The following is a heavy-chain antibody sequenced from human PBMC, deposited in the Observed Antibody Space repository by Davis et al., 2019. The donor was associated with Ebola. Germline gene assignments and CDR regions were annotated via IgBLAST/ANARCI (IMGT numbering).Heavy chain of an antibody. CDR3: AGTVAAASAFDI. V-gene: IGHV3-30*03. J-gene: IGHJ3*02. D-gene: IGHD6-19*01. Sequence: GESLKISCAASGFTFSSYGMHWVRQAPGKGLEWVAVISYDGSNKYYADSVKGRFTISRDNSKNTLYLQMNSLRAEDTAVYYCAGTVAAASAFDIWGQGTMVTVSS. CDR1: GFTFSSYG. CDR2: ISYDGSNK.